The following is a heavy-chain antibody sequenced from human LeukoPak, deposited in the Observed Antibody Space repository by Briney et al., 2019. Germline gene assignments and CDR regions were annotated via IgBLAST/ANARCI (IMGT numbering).Heavy chain of an antibody. D-gene: IGHD3-9*01. CDR2: ISSDGSHK. CDR3: AKGSIDWYYFDY. V-gene: IGHV3-30*18. CDR1: GFSFSTYD. J-gene: IGHJ4*02. Sequence: PGGSPRLSCAASGFSFSTYDMHWVRQAPGKGLEWVAVISSDGSHKYWADSVKGRFTISRDNSKNTVYLQMNSLRAEGTAVYYCAKGSIDWYYFDYWGQGTLVTVSS.